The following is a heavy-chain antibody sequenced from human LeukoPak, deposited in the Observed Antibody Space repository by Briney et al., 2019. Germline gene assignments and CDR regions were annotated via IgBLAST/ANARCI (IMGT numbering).Heavy chain of an antibody. D-gene: IGHD2-8*01. CDR1: GFTVSTNY. J-gene: IGHJ4*02. CDR3: ARDKAGVFDY. V-gene: IGHV3-53*01. CDR2: IYSGGST. Sequence: GGSLRLSCAASGFTVSTNYMSWVRQAPGKGLEWVSVIYSGGSTYYADSVKGRFTVSRDNSKNTLYLQMNSLRAEDTAVYYCARDKAGVFDYRGQGTLVTVSS.